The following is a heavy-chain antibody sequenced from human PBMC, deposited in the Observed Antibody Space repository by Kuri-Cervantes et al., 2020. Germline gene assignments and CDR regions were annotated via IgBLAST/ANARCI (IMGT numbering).Heavy chain of an antibody. V-gene: IGHV1-2*02. CDR2: INPNSGGT. Sequence: ASVKVSCKASGYTFTGYYMHWVRQAPGQGLEWRGWINPNSGGTNYAQKFKGRVTMTRDTSVSTAYMELSRLRSDDTAVYYCAREVAVAGTKGNWFDPWGQGTLVTVSS. CDR3: AREVAVAGTKGNWFDP. CDR1: GYTFTGYY. D-gene: IGHD6-19*01. J-gene: IGHJ5*02.